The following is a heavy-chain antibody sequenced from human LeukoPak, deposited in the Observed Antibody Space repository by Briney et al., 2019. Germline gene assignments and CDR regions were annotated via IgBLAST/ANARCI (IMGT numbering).Heavy chain of an antibody. CDR3: ASQARKRVLVDTAMVTDY. CDR1: GFTYSSYS. Sequence: PGGSLRLSCAASGFTYSSYSMNWVRQAPGKGLEWVSYISSSSSSIYYADSVKGRFTISRDNAKNSLYLQMNSLRAEDTAVYYCASQARKRVLVDTAMVTDYWGQGTLVTVSS. V-gene: IGHV3-48*01. J-gene: IGHJ4*02. D-gene: IGHD5-18*01. CDR2: ISSSSSSI.